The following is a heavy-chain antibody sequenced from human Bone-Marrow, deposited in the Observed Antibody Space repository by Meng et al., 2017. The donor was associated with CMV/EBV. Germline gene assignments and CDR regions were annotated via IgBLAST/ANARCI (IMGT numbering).Heavy chain of an antibody. CDR1: GGSINSRNFY. V-gene: IGHV4-39*07. D-gene: IGHD3-3*01. CDR2: IYYSGNT. J-gene: IGHJ6*02. Sequence: ESLKISCSVSGGSINSRNFYWGWIRQPPGKGLQWIGNIYYSGNTYYNPSLKSRVTISVDTSKNQFSLKLSSVTAADTAVYYCARGSPGLRFLEWLLFDGMDVWGQGTTVTVSS. CDR3: ARGSPGLRFLEWLLFDGMDV.